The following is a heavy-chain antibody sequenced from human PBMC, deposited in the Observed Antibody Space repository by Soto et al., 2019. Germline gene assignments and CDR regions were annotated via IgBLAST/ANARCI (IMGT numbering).Heavy chain of an antibody. V-gene: IGHV1-46*01. CDR2: VNPSGGST. J-gene: IGHJ1*01. CDR3: AREENCSDGICYSEYFQR. D-gene: IGHD2-15*01. CDR1: GYIFTAYS. Sequence: QVQLVQSGAEVKKPGASVKVSCKASGYIFTAYSMHWVRQAPGQGLEWMGGVNPSGGSTNYAQKVQGRITMTRDTSTSTVYMDLSSLTSEDTAVYYCAREENCSDGICYSEYFQRWGQGTLVTVSS.